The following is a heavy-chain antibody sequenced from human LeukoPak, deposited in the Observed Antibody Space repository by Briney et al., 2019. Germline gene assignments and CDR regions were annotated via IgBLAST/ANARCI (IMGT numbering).Heavy chain of an antibody. J-gene: IGHJ5*02. Sequence: PSETLSLTCTVSGYSISSGYYWGWIRQPPGKGLEWIGSIYHSGSTYYNPSLKSRVTISVDTSKNQFSLKLSSVTAADTAVYYCARENTIFGVVIMNWFDPWGQGTLVTVSS. V-gene: IGHV4-38-2*02. CDR2: IYHSGST. CDR1: GYSISSGYY. CDR3: ARENTIFGVVIMNWFDP. D-gene: IGHD3-3*01.